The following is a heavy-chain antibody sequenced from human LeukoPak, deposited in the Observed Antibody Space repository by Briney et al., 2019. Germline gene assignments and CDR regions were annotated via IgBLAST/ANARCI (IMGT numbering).Heavy chain of an antibody. CDR2: ISPSGGT. CDR1: GFTFSSYP. Sequence: GGSLRLSCAASGFTFSSYPVSWVRQAPGRGLEWVSAISPSGGTYYIASVKDRFIVSRGNSRNTVYLQMNSLSAEDTAIYYCAKEDFRDHTTGFDSWGQGTLVTVSS. V-gene: IGHV3-23*01. D-gene: IGHD1-1*01. J-gene: IGHJ5*01. CDR3: AKEDFRDHTTGFDS.